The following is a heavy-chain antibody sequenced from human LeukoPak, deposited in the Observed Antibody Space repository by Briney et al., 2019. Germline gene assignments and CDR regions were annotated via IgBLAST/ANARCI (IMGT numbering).Heavy chain of an antibody. D-gene: IGHD3-22*01. CDR1: GGSISSYY. CDR2: IYYSGST. CDR3: ARGHSSGYYQGGGWSDP. J-gene: IGHJ5*02. V-gene: IGHV4-59*01. Sequence: PSETLSLTCTVSGGSISSYYWSWIRQPPGKGLEWIGYIYYSGSTNYNPSLKSRVTISVDTSKNQFSLKLSSVTAADTAVYYCARGHSSGYYQGGGWSDPWGQGTLVTVSS.